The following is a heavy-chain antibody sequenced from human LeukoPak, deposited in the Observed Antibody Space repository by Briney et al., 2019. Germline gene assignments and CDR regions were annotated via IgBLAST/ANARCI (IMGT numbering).Heavy chain of an antibody. J-gene: IGHJ5*02. Sequence: GGSLRLSCAASGFIFSNYWLHWVRQAPGKGLEWVSYISSSSSTIYYADSVKGRFTISRDNAKNSLYLQMNSLRAEDTAVYYCARVEDGGYYYDSSGYYYDHWGQGTLVTVSS. V-gene: IGHV3-48*04. CDR1: GFIFSNYW. D-gene: IGHD3-22*01. CDR3: ARVEDGGYYYDSSGYYYDH. CDR2: ISSSSSTI.